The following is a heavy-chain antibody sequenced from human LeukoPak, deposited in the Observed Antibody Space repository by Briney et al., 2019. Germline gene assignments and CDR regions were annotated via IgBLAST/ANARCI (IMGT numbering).Heavy chain of an antibody. CDR1: GFTFSSYA. V-gene: IGHV3-30-3*01. CDR3: ARDLAPYCSGGSCYNPGPYYYYYGMDV. D-gene: IGHD2-15*01. CDR2: ISYDGSNK. Sequence: GGSLRLSCAASGFTFSSYAMHWVRQAPGKGLEWVAVISYDGSNKYYADSVKGRFTISRDNSKNTLYLQMNSLRAEDTAVYYCARDLAPYCSGGSCYNPGPYYYYYGMDVWGQGTTVTVSS. J-gene: IGHJ6*02.